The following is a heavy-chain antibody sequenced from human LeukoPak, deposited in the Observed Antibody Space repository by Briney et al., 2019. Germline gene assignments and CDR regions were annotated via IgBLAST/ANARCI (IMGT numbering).Heavy chain of an antibody. CDR2: INPSDGST. CDR3: APSVRSGGSYYFDY. D-gene: IGHD2-15*01. Sequence: ASVKVSCKASGDSFTKYYMHWVRQAPGQGLAWMGIINPSDGSTTYTQKFQGRVTMTTDTSTSTVYMELSSLRSEDTAVYYCAPSVRSGGSYYFDYWGQGTLVTVSS. V-gene: IGHV1-46*01. J-gene: IGHJ4*02. CDR1: GDSFTKYY.